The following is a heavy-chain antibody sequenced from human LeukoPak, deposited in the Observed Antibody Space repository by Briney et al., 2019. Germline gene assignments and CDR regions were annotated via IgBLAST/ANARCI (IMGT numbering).Heavy chain of an antibody. CDR3: AKWGDYDVLTGYYDPDY. CDR1: GFTFSNYA. CDR2: ITGSGGST. J-gene: IGHJ4*02. Sequence: GASLRLSCAASGFTFSNYAMSWVRQAPGKGLESVSAITGSGGSTYYADSVKGRFTISRDNSKNTLYLQMNSLRAEDTAVYYCAKWGDYDVLTGYYDPDYWGQGTLVTVSS. D-gene: IGHD3-9*01. V-gene: IGHV3-23*01.